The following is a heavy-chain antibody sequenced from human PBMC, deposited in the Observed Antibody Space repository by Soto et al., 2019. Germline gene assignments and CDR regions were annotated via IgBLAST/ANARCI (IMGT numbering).Heavy chain of an antibody. J-gene: IGHJ4*02. D-gene: IGHD7-27*01. Sequence: EVKVVESGGGLVQPVGSLRLSCAASGFTFSDNWMHWVRQPPGKGPVWVSRISGDASSTSYADSVKGRFTISRDSAKNTVYLQMDSLRVEDTAVYYCTRGGTRTTYWGLFDSWGQGTLVTVSS. CDR3: TRGGTRTTYWGLFDS. CDR2: ISGDASST. V-gene: IGHV3-74*01. CDR1: GFTFSDNW.